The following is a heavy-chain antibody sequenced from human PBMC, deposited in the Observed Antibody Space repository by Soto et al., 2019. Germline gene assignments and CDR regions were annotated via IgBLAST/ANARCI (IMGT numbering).Heavy chain of an antibody. CDR2: IYSGGST. J-gene: IGHJ4*02. CDR3: AREAYYYDSSCYLCY. CDR1: GFTVSSNY. Sequence: EVQLVETGGGLIQPGGSLRLSCAASGFTVSSNYMSWVRQAPGKGLEWVSVIYSGGSTYYADYVKGRLTISTDNYTNTLYLQITGLRAEDTRMYCCAREAYYYDSSCYLCYLGQGTLVPGSS. V-gene: IGHV3-53*02. D-gene: IGHD3-22*01.